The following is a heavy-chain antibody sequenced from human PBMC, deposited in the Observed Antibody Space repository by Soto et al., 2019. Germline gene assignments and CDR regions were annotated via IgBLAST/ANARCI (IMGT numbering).Heavy chain of an antibody. V-gene: IGHV1-69*13. CDR1: GGTFSSYA. D-gene: IGHD3-10*01. CDR3: ARSSAEMVRGPNWFDP. Sequence: SVKVSCKASGGTFSSYAISWVRQAPGQGLEWMGGIIPIFGTANYAQKFQGRVTITADESTSTAYMELSSLRSEDTAVYYCARSSAEMVRGPNWFDPWGQGTLVTVSS. J-gene: IGHJ5*02. CDR2: IIPIFGTA.